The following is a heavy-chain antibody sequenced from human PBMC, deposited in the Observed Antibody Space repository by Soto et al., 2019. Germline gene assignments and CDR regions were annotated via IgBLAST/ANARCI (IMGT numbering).Heavy chain of an antibody. CDR2: MSHSGGT. D-gene: IGHD1-1*01. V-gene: IGHV4-34*01. Sequence: QVQLQQWGAGLLKPSETLSLTCAVYGGSVSGANYYWSWIRQPPGKELEWIGEMSHSGGTHFNPSLNSRVTISMDTSTNQFSLKRSSVTAAYTALYYCARVERGTATTVVDAFDIWGPGTMVTVSS. CDR3: ARVERGTATTVVDAFDI. CDR1: GGSVSGANYY. J-gene: IGHJ3*02.